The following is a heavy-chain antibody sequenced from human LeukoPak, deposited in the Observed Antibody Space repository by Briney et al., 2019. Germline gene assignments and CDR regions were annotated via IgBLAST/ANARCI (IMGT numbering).Heavy chain of an antibody. CDR1: GYTFTGYY. V-gene: IGHV1-2*02. CDR2: INPNSGGT. Sequence: ASVKVSCKASGYTFTGYYMHWVRQAPGQGLEWMGWINPNSGGTNYAQKFQGRVTMTRDTSISTAYMGLRRLRSDDTAVYYCARDWWFGELFFDYWGQGTLVTVSS. CDR3: ARDWWFGELFFDY. J-gene: IGHJ4*02. D-gene: IGHD3-10*01.